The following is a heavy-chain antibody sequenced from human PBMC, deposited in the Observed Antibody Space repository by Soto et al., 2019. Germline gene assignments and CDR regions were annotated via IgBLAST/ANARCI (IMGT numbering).Heavy chain of an antibody. Sequence: SETLSLTCSVSGGSVSASFWTWIRQPPGKGLEWIGYISHSGSTHYNPSLRSRVTISVDTSKNQFSLKLNSVTAADTAVYYCARRFLTSSYSNNWFDPWGQGTLVTVSS. CDR3: ARRFLTSSYSNNWFDP. D-gene: IGHD3-9*01. V-gene: IGHV4-59*08. CDR2: ISHSGST. CDR1: GGSVSASF. J-gene: IGHJ5*02.